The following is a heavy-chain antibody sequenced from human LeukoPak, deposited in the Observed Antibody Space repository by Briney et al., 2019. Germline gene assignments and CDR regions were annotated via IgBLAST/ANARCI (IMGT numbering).Heavy chain of an antibody. J-gene: IGHJ4*02. Sequence: GGSLRLSCAASGFTFSSYSMNWVRQAPGKGLEWVGRIKSKTDGGTTDYAAPVKGRFTISRDDSKNTLYLQMNSLKTEDTAVYYCTTESSYDILTGYYLSLSVWGQGTLVTVSS. V-gene: IGHV3-15*01. D-gene: IGHD3-9*01. CDR2: IKSKTDGGTT. CDR1: GFTFSSYS. CDR3: TTESSYDILTGYYLSLSV.